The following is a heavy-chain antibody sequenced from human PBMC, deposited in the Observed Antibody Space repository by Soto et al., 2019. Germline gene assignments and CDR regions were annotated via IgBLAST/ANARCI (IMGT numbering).Heavy chain of an antibody. CDR1: GGSISSYY. CDR2: IYYSGST. CDR3: ARGGHNVVVPAATIPGWYFDL. D-gene: IGHD2-2*01. V-gene: IGHV4-59*01. Sequence: SETLSLTCTVSGGSISSYYWSWIRQPPGKGLEWIGYIYYSGSTNYNPSLKSRVTISVDTSKNQFSLKLSSVTAADTAVYYCARGGHNVVVPAATIPGWYFDLWGRGTLVTVSS. J-gene: IGHJ2*01.